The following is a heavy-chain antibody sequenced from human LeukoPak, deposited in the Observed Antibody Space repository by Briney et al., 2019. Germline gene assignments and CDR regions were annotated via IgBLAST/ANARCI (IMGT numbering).Heavy chain of an antibody. V-gene: IGHV3-53*01. CDR1: GFTVSSNY. CDR3: ARVYYDFWSGLDY. Sequence: GSLRLSCAASGFTVSSNYMSWVRQAPGKGLEWVSVIYSGGSTYYADSVKGRFTISRDNSKNTLYLQMNSLRAEDTAVYYCARVYYDFWSGLDYWGQGTLVTVSS. CDR2: IYSGGST. D-gene: IGHD3-3*01. J-gene: IGHJ4*02.